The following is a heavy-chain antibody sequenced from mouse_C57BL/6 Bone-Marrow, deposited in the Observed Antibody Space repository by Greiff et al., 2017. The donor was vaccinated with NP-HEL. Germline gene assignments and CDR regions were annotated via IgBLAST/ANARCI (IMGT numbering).Heavy chain of an antibody. CDR3: AREGYGSSYTWFAY. Sequence: EVQLQQSGPELVKPGASVKISCKASGYTFTDYYMNWVKQSHGKSLEWIGDINPNNGGTSYNQKFKGKATLTVDKSSSTAYMELRSLTSEDSAVYYCAREGYGSSYTWFAYWGQGTLVTVSA. CDR1: GYTFTDYY. V-gene: IGHV1-26*01. CDR2: INPNNGGT. J-gene: IGHJ3*01. D-gene: IGHD1-1*01.